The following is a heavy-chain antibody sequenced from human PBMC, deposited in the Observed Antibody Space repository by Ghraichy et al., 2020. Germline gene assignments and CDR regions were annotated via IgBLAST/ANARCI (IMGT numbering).Heavy chain of an antibody. CDR1: GFTFSDHY. J-gene: IGHJ6*02. Sequence: GGSLRLSCAASGFTFSDHYMDWVRQAPGKGLEWVGRIRDKANSYTTEYAASVKGRFSVSRDDSKNSLYLQMNSLKPEDTAVYYCVRGSSNYHDYYYGLDVWGQGTTVTVSS. V-gene: IGHV3-72*01. D-gene: IGHD2-2*01. CDR3: VRGSSNYHDYYYGLDV. CDR2: IRDKANSYTT.